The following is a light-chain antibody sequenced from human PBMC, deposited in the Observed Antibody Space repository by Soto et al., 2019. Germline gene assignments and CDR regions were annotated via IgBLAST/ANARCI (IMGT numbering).Light chain of an antibody. CDR3: QHYNSYSEA. J-gene: IGKJ1*01. CDR1: QNINVW. Sequence: DIQMTQSPSTLSASVGDRVTITCRASQNINVWLAWYQQKPGKAPKLLIYKASSLESGVPSRFSGSGSGTEFTLTISSLQPDDFATYYCQHYNSYSEAFGQGTKVDIK. CDR2: KAS. V-gene: IGKV1-5*03.